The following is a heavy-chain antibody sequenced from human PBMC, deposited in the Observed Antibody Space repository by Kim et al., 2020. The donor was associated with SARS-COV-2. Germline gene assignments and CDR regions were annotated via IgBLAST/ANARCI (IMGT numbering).Heavy chain of an antibody. Sequence: QGRVTITRDTSASTAYMELSSLRSEDTAVYYCARDRFTMVRGVIEYYFDYWGQGTLVTVSS. V-gene: IGHV1-3*01. D-gene: IGHD3-10*01. CDR3: ARDRFTMVRGVIEYYFDY. J-gene: IGHJ4*02.